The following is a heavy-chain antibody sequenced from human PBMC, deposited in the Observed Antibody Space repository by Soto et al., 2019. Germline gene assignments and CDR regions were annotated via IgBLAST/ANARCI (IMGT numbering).Heavy chain of an antibody. D-gene: IGHD2-2*01. V-gene: IGHV4-39*01. CDR3: ARLHCDSPNCVPLDP. J-gene: IGHJ5*02. CDR1: GGSISDDTYY. CDR2: IYYSGTS. Sequence: QLQLQESGPGLVKPSETLSLTCTVSGGSISDDTYYWGWIRQPPGKGLEWIGSIYYSGTSSYNPSLKGRVTRSVDTSKKQLSLRLSSVTAADTAVYYCARLHCDSPNCVPLDPWGQGTLVIVSS.